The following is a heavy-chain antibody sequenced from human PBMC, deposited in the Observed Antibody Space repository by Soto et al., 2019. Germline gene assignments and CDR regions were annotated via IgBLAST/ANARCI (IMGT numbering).Heavy chain of an antibody. J-gene: IGHJ3*01. CDR2: ISGSGGST. Sequence: GGSLRLSCAASGFTFSSYAMSWVRQAPGKGLEWVSAISGSGGSTYYADSVKGRFTISRENSKNTLYLQMNSLRAEDTAVYYCAKDRARITIFGVVMGPVGGQGTMVTVSS. CDR3: AKDRARITIFGVVMGPV. V-gene: IGHV3-23*01. CDR1: GFTFSSYA. D-gene: IGHD3-3*01.